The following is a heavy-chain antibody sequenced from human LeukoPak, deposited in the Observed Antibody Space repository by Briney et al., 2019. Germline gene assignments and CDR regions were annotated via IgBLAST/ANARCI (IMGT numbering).Heavy chain of an antibody. CDR1: GGSFSGYY. V-gene: IGHV4-34*01. CDR3: ARTTLLYSDWSPDAFDI. D-gene: IGHD3-9*01. Sequence: SETLSLTCAVYGGSFSGYYWSWIRQPPGKGLEWIGEINHSGSTNYNPSLKSRVTISVDTSKNQFSLKLTSVTAADTAVYYCARTTLLYSDWSPDAFDIWGQGTMVTVSS. CDR2: INHSGST. J-gene: IGHJ3*02.